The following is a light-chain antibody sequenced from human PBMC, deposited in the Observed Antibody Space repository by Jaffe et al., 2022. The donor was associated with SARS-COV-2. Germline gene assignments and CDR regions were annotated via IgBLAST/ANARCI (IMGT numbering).Light chain of an antibody. Sequence: DIVMTQSPLSLPVTPGEPASISCRSSQSLLHSNGYTYLAWYLQKPGQSPQLLIYLGSYRASGVPDRFSGSGSGTDFTLKISRVEAGDVGVYYCMQLLRTPLSFGGGTKVEIK. CDR1: QSLLHSNGYTY. J-gene: IGKJ4*01. V-gene: IGKV2-28*01. CDR2: LGS. CDR3: MQLLRTPLS.